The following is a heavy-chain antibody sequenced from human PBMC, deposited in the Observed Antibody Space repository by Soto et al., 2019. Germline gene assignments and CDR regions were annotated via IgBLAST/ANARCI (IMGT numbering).Heavy chain of an antibody. V-gene: IGHV4-34*01. D-gene: IGHD3-10*01. CDR3: ARGPRYGSGAYWFDP. CDR2: INHSGST. J-gene: IGHJ5*02. CDR1: GGSFSGYY. Sequence: SETLSLTCAVYGGSFSGYYWSWIRQPPGKGLEWIGEINHSGSTNYNPPLKSRVTISVDTSKNQFSLKLSPVTAADTAVYYCARGPRYGSGAYWFDPWGQGTLVTVS.